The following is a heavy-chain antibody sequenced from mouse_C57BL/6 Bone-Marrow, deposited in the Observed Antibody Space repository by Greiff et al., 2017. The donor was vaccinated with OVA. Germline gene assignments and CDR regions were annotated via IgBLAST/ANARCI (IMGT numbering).Heavy chain of an antibody. Sequence: VQLLQSGPELLKPGASVKLSCMASGYAFSSSWMNWVKLRPGKGLEWIGRIYPGDGDTYYNGKFKGKATLTADQSSSTAYMQLSRLTFEDSAVYFCAIEGYYGSGYGYFDVWGTGTTVTVSS. CDR2: IYPGDGDT. V-gene: IGHV1-82*01. D-gene: IGHD1-1*01. J-gene: IGHJ1*03. CDR1: GYAFSSSW. CDR3: AIEGYYGSGYGYFDV.